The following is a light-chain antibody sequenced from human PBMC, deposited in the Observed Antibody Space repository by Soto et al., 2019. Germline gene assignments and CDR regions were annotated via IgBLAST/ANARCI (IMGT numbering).Light chain of an antibody. Sequence: DIQITQPPSSLSSSVGDRVTITGRASQSISSYVNWYQQKPWKAPKLLMYAASSFQSGVPSRFSGSGSGTDFTLTISSLQPEDFATYYCQQSYSTPPYTFGQGTKLEIK. J-gene: IGKJ2*01. CDR2: AAS. CDR1: QSISSY. CDR3: QQSYSTPPYT. V-gene: IGKV1-39*01.